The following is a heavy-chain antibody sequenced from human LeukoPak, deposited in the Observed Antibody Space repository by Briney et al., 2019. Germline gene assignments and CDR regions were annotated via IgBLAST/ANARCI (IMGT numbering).Heavy chain of an antibody. J-gene: IGHJ4*02. V-gene: IGHV3-30-3*01. CDR3: ARGPGYDFWSGYSTFDY. Sequence: SLRLSCAASGFTFSSYAMHWVRQAPGKGLERVAVISYDGSNKYYADSVKGRFTISRDNSKNTLYLQMNSLRAEDTAVYYCARGPGYDFWSGYSTFDYWGQGTLVTVSS. D-gene: IGHD3-3*01. CDR1: GFTFSSYA. CDR2: ISYDGSNK.